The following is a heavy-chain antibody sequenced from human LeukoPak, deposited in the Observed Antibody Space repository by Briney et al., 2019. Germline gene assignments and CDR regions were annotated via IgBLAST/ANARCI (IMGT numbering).Heavy chain of an antibody. J-gene: IGHJ4*02. D-gene: IGHD3-3*01. CDR1: GYTFTSYG. V-gene: IGHV1-18*01. CDR3: ARDREIFGVVINDY. Sequence: ASVKASCKASGYTFTSYGISWVRQAPGQGLEWMGWISAYNGNTNYAQKLQGRVTMTTDTSTSTAYMELRSLRSDDTAVYYCARDREIFGVVINDYWGQGTLVTVSS. CDR2: ISAYNGNT.